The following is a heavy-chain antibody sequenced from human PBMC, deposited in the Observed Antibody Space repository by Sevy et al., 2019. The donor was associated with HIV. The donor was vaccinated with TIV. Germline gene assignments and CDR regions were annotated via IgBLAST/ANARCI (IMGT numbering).Heavy chain of an antibody. D-gene: IGHD2-8*01. CDR1: GFTFSDYY. CDR2: ISSSGSTI. V-gene: IGHV3-11*01. J-gene: IGHJ4*02. CDR3: ARVGGYCTNGVCYPILIYFDY. Sequence: GGSLRLSCAASGFTFSDYYMSWIRQAPGKGLEWVSYISSSGSTIYYADSVKGRFTISRDNAKNSLYLQMNSLRAEDTAVYYCARVGGYCTNGVCYPILIYFDYWGQGTLVTVSS.